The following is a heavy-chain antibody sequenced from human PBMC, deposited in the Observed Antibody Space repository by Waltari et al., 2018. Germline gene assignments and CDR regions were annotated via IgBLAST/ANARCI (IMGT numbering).Heavy chain of an antibody. CDR3: ARERYSSQLDAFDI. CDR2: IKQDGSEK. V-gene: IGHV3-7*01. D-gene: IGHD6-13*01. J-gene: IGHJ3*02. Sequence: EVQLVESGGGLVQPGGSLRLSYAASGFTFSSYWMSWVRQAPGKGLEWVANIKQDGSEKYYVDSVKGRFTSSRDNAKNSLYLQMNSLRAEDTAVYYCARERYSSQLDAFDIWGQGTMVTVSS. CDR1: GFTFSSYW.